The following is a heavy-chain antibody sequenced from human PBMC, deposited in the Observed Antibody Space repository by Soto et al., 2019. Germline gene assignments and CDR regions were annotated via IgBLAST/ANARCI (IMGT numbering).Heavy chain of an antibody. CDR2: IKSKTDGGTT. V-gene: IGHV3-15*01. D-gene: IGHD2-21*02. CDR1: GFTFSNAW. Sequence: EVQLVESGGGLVKPGGSLRLSCAASGFTFSNAWMNWVRQAPGKGLEWVGRIKSKTDGGTTDYAAPVKGRFTISRDDSRNTLYLQMSSLKTEDTAMYYCTTSVYVTGLDSWGQGTLVTGSS. CDR3: TTSVYVTGLDS. J-gene: IGHJ4*02.